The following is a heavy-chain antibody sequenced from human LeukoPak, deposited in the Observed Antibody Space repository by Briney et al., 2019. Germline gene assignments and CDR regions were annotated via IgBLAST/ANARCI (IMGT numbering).Heavy chain of an antibody. CDR3: AREGSSWSYYYYYMDV. CDR2: ISSSSSTI. V-gene: IGHV3-48*04. CDR1: GFALSSYG. D-gene: IGHD6-13*01. Sequence: GGSLRLSCAASGFALSSYGMNWVRQAPGQGLEWLSYISSSSSTINYADSVKGRFTISRDNAKSSLYLQMNNLRGEDTAVYYCAREGSSWSYYYYYMDVWGKGTTVTVPS. J-gene: IGHJ6*03.